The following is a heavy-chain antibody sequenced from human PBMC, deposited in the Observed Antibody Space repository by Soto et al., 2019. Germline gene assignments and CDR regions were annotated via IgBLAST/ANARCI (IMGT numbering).Heavy chain of an antibody. CDR1: GFTFSSYT. Sequence: EVQLLESGGGLVEPGGSRRLSCAASGFTFSSYTMSWVRQAPGKGLEWVSTISGSGSSTYSADSVKGRFTISRDNSKNTLYLQMNSLRVEDTAIHYCAKARGIDSWGQGTLVTVSS. V-gene: IGHV3-23*01. CDR3: AKARGIDS. D-gene: IGHD3-10*01. J-gene: IGHJ4*02. CDR2: ISGSGSST.